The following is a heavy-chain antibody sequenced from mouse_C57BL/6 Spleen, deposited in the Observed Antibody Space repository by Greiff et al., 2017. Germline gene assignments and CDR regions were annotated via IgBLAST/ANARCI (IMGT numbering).Heavy chain of an antibody. Sequence: QVQLQQPGAELVRPGSSVKLSCKASGYTFTSYWMAWVKQRPGQGLEWIGNIYPFDSETHYNQKFKDKATLTVDKSSSTAYMQLSSLTSEDSAVYYCARSNPFAYWGQGTLVTVSA. CDR2: IYPFDSET. CDR1: GYTFTSYW. CDR3: ARSNPFAY. J-gene: IGHJ3*01. V-gene: IGHV1-61*01. D-gene: IGHD2-5*01.